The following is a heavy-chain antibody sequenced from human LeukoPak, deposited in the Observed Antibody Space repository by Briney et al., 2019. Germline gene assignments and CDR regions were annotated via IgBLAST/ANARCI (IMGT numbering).Heavy chain of an antibody. CDR2: IYPGDSDT. D-gene: IGHD3-10*01. CDR1: GYSFTSYW. Sequence: GESLKISCKGSGYSFTSYWIGWVRQMPGKGLEWMGIIYPGDSDTRYSPSFQGQVTISADKCISTAYLQCSSLKASDTAMYYCARCSYNVSGIQVTFDYWGQGTLVTVSS. CDR3: ARCSYNVSGIQVTFDY. J-gene: IGHJ4*02. V-gene: IGHV5-51*01.